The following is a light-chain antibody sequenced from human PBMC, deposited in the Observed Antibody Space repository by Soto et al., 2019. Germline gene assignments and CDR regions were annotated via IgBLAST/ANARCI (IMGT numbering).Light chain of an antibody. V-gene: IGKV1-39*01. CDR1: QPVTNY. Sequence: DIQMTQSPSSLSASVGDRVTITCRASQPVTNYLSWYQQKPGKAPKLFIYAASRLQSGVPSRFSRGGSGTDFTLTISSLLREDFVSYCCQRSYIAPWTFGQGTKVDIK. J-gene: IGKJ1*01. CDR2: AAS. CDR3: QRSYIAPWT.